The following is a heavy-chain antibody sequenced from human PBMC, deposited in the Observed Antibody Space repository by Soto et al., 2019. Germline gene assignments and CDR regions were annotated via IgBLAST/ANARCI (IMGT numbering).Heavy chain of an antibody. D-gene: IGHD6-19*01. CDR3: ARGVLAVAGTGYFDY. J-gene: IGHJ4*02. Sequence: SVKVSCKASGGTFSSYAISWVRQAPGQGLEWMGGIIPIFGTANYAQKFQGRVTITADESTSTAYMELSSLRSEDTAVYYCARGVLAVAGTGYFDYWGQGTLVTVSS. CDR2: IIPIFGTA. CDR1: GGTFSSYA. V-gene: IGHV1-69*13.